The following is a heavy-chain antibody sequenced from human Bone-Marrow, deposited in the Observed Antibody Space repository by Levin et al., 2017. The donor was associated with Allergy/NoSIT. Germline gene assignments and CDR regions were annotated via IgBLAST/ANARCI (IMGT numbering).Heavy chain of an antibody. V-gene: IGHV3-21*01. Sequence: GESLKISCAASGFAFSYYSLSWVRQAPGKGLEWVSSITSGNYTYYAESVKGRFTISRDNAKNSVFLQMNSLRGEDTAVYFCARVYCSTTSCYRGDYWGQGTLVTVAS. CDR1: GFAFSYYS. CDR2: ITSGNYT. J-gene: IGHJ4*02. D-gene: IGHD2-2*01. CDR3: ARVYCSTTSCYRGDY.